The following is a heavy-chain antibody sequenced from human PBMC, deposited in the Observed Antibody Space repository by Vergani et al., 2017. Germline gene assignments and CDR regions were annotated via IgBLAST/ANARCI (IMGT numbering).Heavy chain of an antibody. V-gene: IGHV4-34*01. J-gene: IGHJ4*02. CDR1: GGSFSGYY. D-gene: IGHD3-10*01. Sequence: QVQLQQWGAGLLKPSETLSLTCAVYGGSFSGYYWSWIRQPPGKGLEWIGEINHSGSTNYNPSLKSRVTISVDTSKNQFSLKLSSVTAADTAVYYCARGRVYYGSGSDYRKPYYFDYWGQGTLVTVSS. CDR2: INHSGST. CDR3: ARGRVYYGSGSDYRKPYYFDY.